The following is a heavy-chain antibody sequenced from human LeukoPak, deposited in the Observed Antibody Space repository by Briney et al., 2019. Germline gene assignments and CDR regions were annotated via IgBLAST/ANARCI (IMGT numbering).Heavy chain of an antibody. Sequence: GRSPRLSCAASGFSFSSYAMHWVRQAPGKGLEWVAVISYDGSNKYYAESVKGRFTISRDNSKNTLYLQTNSLRADDTAVYYCARDRTPIAVASTLYFQHWGQGTLVTVSS. V-gene: IGHV3-30-3*01. J-gene: IGHJ1*01. CDR1: GFSFSSYA. D-gene: IGHD6-19*01. CDR2: ISYDGSNK. CDR3: ARDRTPIAVASTLYFQH.